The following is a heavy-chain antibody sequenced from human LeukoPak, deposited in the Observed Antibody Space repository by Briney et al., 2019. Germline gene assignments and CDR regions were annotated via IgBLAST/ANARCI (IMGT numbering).Heavy chain of an antibody. V-gene: IGHV3-73*01. Sequence: GGSLKLSCAASGFTFSGSTMHWVRQASGKGLEWVGRIRSKAHSYATAYAASVKGRFTISRDDSKSTAYLQMNSLKIEDTAMYYCTQGYSSGWGQGTLVTISS. CDR1: GFTFSGST. D-gene: IGHD6-19*01. J-gene: IGHJ4*02. CDR2: IRSKAHSYAT. CDR3: TQGYSSG.